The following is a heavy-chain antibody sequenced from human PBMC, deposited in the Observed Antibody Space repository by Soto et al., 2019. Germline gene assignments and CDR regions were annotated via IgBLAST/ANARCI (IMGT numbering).Heavy chain of an antibody. J-gene: IGHJ3*02. D-gene: IGHD6-6*01. CDR1: GYTFTSYD. CDR3: VRGVQLVRPAFDI. V-gene: IGHV1-8*01. Sequence: ASVKVSCKASGYTFTSYDINWVRQATGQGLEWMGWMNPNSGNTGYAQKFQGRVTMTRNTSISTAYMELSSLRSEDTAVYYCVRGVQLVRPAFDIWGQGTMVTVSS. CDR2: MNPNSGNT.